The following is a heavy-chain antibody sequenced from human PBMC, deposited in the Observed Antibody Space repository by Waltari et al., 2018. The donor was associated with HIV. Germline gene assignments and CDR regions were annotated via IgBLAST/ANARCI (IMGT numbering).Heavy chain of an antibody. CDR3: ARGAGSV. Sequence: LAESGGGAVQPGESLRLSCEAPGFSFGSFWMSWVRQVSGKGLEWVADIKEDGGERNVVDSVKGRFTVSRDNAKNLLILKMDNLKMEDSGIYYCARGAGSVWGQGTLVTVSS. J-gene: IGHJ4*02. CDR2: IKEDGGER. CDR1: GFSFGSFW. V-gene: IGHV3-7*01.